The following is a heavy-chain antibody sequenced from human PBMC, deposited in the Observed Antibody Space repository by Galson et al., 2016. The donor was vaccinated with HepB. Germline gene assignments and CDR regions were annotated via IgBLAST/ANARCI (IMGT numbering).Heavy chain of an antibody. CDR3: ARLVRGDAFDI. CDR2: VYSGGSDA. V-gene: IGHV5-51*01. Sequence: QSGAEVKKPGESLKISCKGSEYSFTGYWIGWVRQMPGKGLEWMGIVYSGGSDARYSPSFQGQVTISADKSINTAYLQWSSLKASDTAIYYCARLVRGDAFDIWGQGTLVIVSS. D-gene: IGHD3-10*01. CDR1: EYSFTGYW. J-gene: IGHJ3*02.